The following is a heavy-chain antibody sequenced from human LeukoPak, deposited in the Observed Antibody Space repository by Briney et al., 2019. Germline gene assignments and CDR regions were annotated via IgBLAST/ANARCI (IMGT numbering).Heavy chain of an antibody. Sequence: GGSLRLSCAASGFPFSTYTMSWVRQAPGKGLEWVSSISSSSSYIYYADSMKGRFTISRDNAKNSLFLQMNNLRAEDTAVYYCARDRRYFDTGGLGGPDYWGQGTLITVSS. V-gene: IGHV3-21*01. CDR1: GFPFSTYT. CDR3: ARDRRYFDTGGLGGPDY. J-gene: IGHJ4*02. D-gene: IGHD2-8*02. CDR2: ISSSSSYI.